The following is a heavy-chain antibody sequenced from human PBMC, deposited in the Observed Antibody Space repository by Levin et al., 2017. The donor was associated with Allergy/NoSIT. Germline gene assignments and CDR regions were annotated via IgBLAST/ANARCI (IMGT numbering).Heavy chain of an antibody. CDR2: IYYSGST. V-gene: IGHV4-39*07. D-gene: IGHD4-17*01. J-gene: IGHJ6*02. CDR3: APLGGGDGDYGYYYYYGMDV. CDR1: GGSISSSSYY. Sequence: SETLSLTCTVSGGSISSSSYYWGWIRQPPGTGLEWIGSIYYSGSTYYNPSLKSRVTISVDTSKNQFSLKLSSVTAADTAVYYCAPLGGGDGDYGYYYYYGMDVWGQGTTVTVSS.